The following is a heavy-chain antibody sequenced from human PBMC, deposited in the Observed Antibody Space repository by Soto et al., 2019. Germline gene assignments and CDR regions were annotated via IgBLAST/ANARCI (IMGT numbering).Heavy chain of an antibody. CDR1: GYTFTSYD. CDR3: ARPYSSSWYFGYYYYGMDV. J-gene: IGHJ6*02. D-gene: IGHD6-13*01. V-gene: IGHV1-8*01. Sequence: ASVKVSCKASGYTFTSYDINWVRQATGQGLEWMGWMNPNSGNTGYAQKFQGRVTMTRNTSISTAYMELSSLRSEDTAVYYRARPYSSSWYFGYYYYGMDVWGQGTTVTVSS. CDR2: MNPNSGNT.